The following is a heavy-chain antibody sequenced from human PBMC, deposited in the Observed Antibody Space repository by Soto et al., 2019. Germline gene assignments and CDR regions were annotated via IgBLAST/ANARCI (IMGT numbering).Heavy chain of an antibody. V-gene: IGHV1-69*12. J-gene: IGHJ2*01. Sequence: QVQLVQSGAEVKKPGSSVKVSCKASGGTFSSYAISWVRQAPGQGLEWMGGIIPIFGTANYAQKFQGRVTITAYESTSTAYMELISLRSEDTAVYYCAIALTTVTTTYWYFDLWGRGTLVTVSS. D-gene: IGHD4-17*01. CDR2: IIPIFGTA. CDR3: AIALTTVTTTYWYFDL. CDR1: GGTFSSYA.